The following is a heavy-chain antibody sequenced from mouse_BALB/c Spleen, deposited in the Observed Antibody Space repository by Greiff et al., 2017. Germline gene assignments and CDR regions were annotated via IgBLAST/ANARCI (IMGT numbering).Heavy chain of an antibody. J-gene: IGHJ1*01. V-gene: IGHV5-15*02. CDR2: ISNLAYSI. Sequence: EVKLVESGGGLVQPGGSRKLSCAASGFTFSDYGMAWVRQAPGKGPEWVAFISNLAYSIYYADTVAGRFTISRENAKNTLCLEMSSLRSEDTAMYYCARRTVVATGGYLDVWGAGTTVTVSS. D-gene: IGHD1-1*01. CDR1: GFTFSDYG. CDR3: ARRTVVATGGYLDV.